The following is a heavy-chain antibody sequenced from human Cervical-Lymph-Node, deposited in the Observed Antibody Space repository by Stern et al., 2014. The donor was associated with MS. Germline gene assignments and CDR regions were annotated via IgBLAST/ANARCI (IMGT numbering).Heavy chain of an antibody. CDR3: AKVTSYYYYYGMDV. V-gene: IGHV1-69*01. CDR1: GDPFISYA. CDR2: IIAYFGTT. J-gene: IGHJ6*02. Sequence: QIQLVQSGAEVKKPGSSVKVSCKASGDPFISYAISWVRQVPGQGLEWMGGIIAYFGTTNYAQKFQGKATIDPDESTSTAYMELSSLRSEDTAVYYCAKVTSYYYYYGMDVWGQGTTVTVSS.